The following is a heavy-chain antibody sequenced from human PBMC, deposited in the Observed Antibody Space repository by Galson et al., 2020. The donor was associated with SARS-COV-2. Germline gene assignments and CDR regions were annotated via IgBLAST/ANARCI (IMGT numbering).Heavy chain of an antibody. J-gene: IGHJ5*02. CDR3: ARAVRGVIIKGFDWFDP. CDR1: GGSISSGGYY. V-gene: IGHV4-31*03. CDR2: IYYSGST. Sequence: TLSLTCTVSGGSISSGGYYWSWNRQHPGKGLEWIGYIYYSGSTYYNPSLKSRVTISVDTSKNQFSLKLSSVTAADTAVYYCARAVRGVIIKGFDWFDPWGQGTLVTVSS. D-gene: IGHD3-10*01.